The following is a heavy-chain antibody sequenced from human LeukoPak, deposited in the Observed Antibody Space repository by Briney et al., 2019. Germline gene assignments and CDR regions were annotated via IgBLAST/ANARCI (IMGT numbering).Heavy chain of an antibody. D-gene: IGHD1-26*01. CDR1: GGSISSSSYY. J-gene: IGHJ4*02. CDR3: ANAASYSVDY. Sequence: SETLSLTCTVSGGSISSSSYYWGWIRQPPGKGLEWIGSMYFSGSTHYNPFLKSRDTISVDTSKNQFSLKLTSVTAADTAVYYCANAASYSVDYWGQGTLVTVSS. CDR2: MYFSGST. V-gene: IGHV4-39*01.